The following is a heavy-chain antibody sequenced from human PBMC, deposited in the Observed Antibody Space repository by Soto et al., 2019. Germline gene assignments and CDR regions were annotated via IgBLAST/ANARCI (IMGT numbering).Heavy chain of an antibody. D-gene: IGHD2-2*01. CDR2: ISGSGGST. CDR3: AKDKGYCSSTSCLYYYYDGMDV. CDR1: GFTFSSYA. V-gene: IGHV3-23*01. Sequence: EVQLLESGGGLVQPGGSLRLSCAASGFTFSSYAMSWVRQAPGRGLEWVSAISGSGGSTYYADSVKGRFTISRDNSKNMLYLQKNRLRAEDTAVYYCAKDKGYCSSTSCLYYYYDGMDVWGQGTTVTVSS. J-gene: IGHJ6*02.